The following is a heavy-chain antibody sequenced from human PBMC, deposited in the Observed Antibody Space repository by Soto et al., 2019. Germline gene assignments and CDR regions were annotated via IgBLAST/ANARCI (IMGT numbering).Heavy chain of an antibody. Sequence: PGGSLRLSCAASGFTFSSYAMHWVRQAPGKGLEYVSAISSNGGSTYYANSVKGRFTISRDNSKNTLYFQMGSLRAEDMAVYYCAAGLRRYFDYWGQGTLVTVSS. D-gene: IGHD5-12*01. V-gene: IGHV3-64*01. CDR2: ISSNGGST. CDR1: GFTFSSYA. J-gene: IGHJ4*02. CDR3: AAGLRRYFDY.